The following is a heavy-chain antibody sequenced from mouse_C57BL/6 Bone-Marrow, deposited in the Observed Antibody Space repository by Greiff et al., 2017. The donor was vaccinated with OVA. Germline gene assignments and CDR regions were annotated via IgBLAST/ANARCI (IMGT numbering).Heavy chain of an antibody. Sequence: EVQRVESGAGLVKPGGSLKLSCAASGFTFSSYAMSWVRQTPEKRLEWVAYISSGGDYIYYADTVKGRFTISRDNARNTLYLQMSSLKSEDTAMYYCTREGLLYYFDYWGQGTTLTVSS. V-gene: IGHV5-9-1*02. CDR1: GFTFSSYA. D-gene: IGHD2-3*01. J-gene: IGHJ2*01. CDR2: ISSGGDYI. CDR3: TREGLLYYFDY.